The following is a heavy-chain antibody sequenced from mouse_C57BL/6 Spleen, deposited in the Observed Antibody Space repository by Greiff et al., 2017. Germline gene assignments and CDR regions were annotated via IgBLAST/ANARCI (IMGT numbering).Heavy chain of an antibody. CDR2: IWGDGST. V-gene: IGHV2-3*01. CDR3: ARITTVVATISFEY. D-gene: IGHD1-1*01. CDR1: GFSLTSYG. J-gene: IGHJ2*01. Sequence: QVQLKESGPGLVAPSQSLSITCTASGFSLTSYGVSWVRQPPGKGLEWLGVIWGDGSTNYHSALISRLSISKDNSKSQVFLILNSLQTDDAATYSCARITTVVATISFEYWGQVTTLTVSS.